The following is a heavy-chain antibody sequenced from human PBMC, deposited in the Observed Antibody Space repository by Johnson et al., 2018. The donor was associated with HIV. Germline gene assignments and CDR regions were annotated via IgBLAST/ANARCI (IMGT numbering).Heavy chain of an antibody. J-gene: IGHJ3*02. D-gene: IGHD5-24*01. CDR3: ARELEIAQGLDAFDI. V-gene: IGHV3-30-3*01. CDR2: ISYDGSNK. Sequence: QVQLVESGGGVVQPGRSLRLSCAASGFTFISYAMHWVRQAPGKGLEWVAVISYDGSNKYYADSVKGRFTISRDNAKNSLYLQMNSLRAEDTAVYYCARELEIAQGLDAFDIWGQGTMVTVSS. CDR1: GFTFISYA.